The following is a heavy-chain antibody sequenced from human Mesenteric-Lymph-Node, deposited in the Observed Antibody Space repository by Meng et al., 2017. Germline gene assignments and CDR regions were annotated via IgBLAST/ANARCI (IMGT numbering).Heavy chain of an antibody. CDR2: VVYSGTT. V-gene: IGHV4-39*01. CDR1: GGSISSSSYY. J-gene: IGHJ4*02. D-gene: IGHD1-14*01. Sequence: QRQWREAVPGLVKPSESLSLTCTVSGGSISSSSYYWAWIRQPPGEGLEWIGSVVYSGTTYYTSSLKSRVSISVDTSKNQFSLKLSSVTAADTAVYYCARHHHSPTFDYWGQGTLVTVSS. CDR3: ARHHHSPTFDY.